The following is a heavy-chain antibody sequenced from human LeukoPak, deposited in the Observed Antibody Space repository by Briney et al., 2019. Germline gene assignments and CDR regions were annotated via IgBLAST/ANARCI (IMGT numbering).Heavy chain of an antibody. V-gene: IGHV3-48*03. Sequence: GGSLRLSCAASGFTFSSYEMNWVRQAPGKGLEWVSYISSSGSTVYYADSVKGRFTISRDNAKNSLYLQMNSLRAEDTAVYYCARQGTSYYDTSDYQRGPPNWFDPWGQGTLVAVSS. CDR3: ARQGTSYYDTSDYQRGPPNWFDP. J-gene: IGHJ5*02. D-gene: IGHD3-22*01. CDR1: GFTFSSYE. CDR2: ISSSGSTV.